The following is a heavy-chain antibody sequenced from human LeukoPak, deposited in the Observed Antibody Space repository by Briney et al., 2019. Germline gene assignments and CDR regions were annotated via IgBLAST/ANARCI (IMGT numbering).Heavy chain of an antibody. CDR1: GFTFSTYA. V-gene: IGHV3-9*01. J-gene: IGHJ4*02. Sequence: GGSLRLSCAASGFTFSTYAMHWVRQAPGKGLEWVSGISWNSGSIGYADSVKGRFTISRDNAKNSLYLQMNSLRAEDTALYYCAKDSLRFLEWLGGYFDYWGQGTLVTVSS. CDR2: ISWNSGSI. D-gene: IGHD3-3*01. CDR3: AKDSLRFLEWLGGYFDY.